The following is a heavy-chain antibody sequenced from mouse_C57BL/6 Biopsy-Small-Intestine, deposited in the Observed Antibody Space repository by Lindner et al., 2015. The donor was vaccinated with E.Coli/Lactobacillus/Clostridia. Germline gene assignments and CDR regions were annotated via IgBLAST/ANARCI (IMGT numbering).Heavy chain of an antibody. Sequence: VQLQESGPVLVEPGASVKISCKASGYAFSSSWMNWVKQRPGKGLEWIGRIYPGDGDTNYNGKFKGKATLTADKSSSTAYMQLSSLTSEDSAVYFCASPLLRYFDVWGTGTTVTVSS. V-gene: IGHV1-82*01. CDR1: GYAFSSSW. D-gene: IGHD1-1*01. CDR2: IYPGDGDT. CDR3: ASPLLRYFDV. J-gene: IGHJ1*03.